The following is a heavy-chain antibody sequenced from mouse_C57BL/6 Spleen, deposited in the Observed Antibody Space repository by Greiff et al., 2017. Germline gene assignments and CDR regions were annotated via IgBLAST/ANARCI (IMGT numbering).Heavy chain of an antibody. J-gene: IGHJ3*01. CDR1: GYTFTSYW. V-gene: IGHV1-61*01. CDR3: ARYLFYYGSSSFAY. Sequence: QVQLQQPGAELVRPGSSVKLSCKASGYTFTSYWMDWVKQRPGQGLEWIGNIYPSDSETHYNQKFKDKATLTVDKSSSTAYMQLSSLTSEDSAVYYCARYLFYYGSSSFAYWGQGTLVTVSA. CDR2: IYPSDSET. D-gene: IGHD1-1*01.